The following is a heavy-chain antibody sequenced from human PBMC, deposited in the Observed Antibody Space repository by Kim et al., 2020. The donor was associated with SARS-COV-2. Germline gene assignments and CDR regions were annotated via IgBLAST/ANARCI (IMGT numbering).Heavy chain of an antibody. CDR2: IKQDGSEK. D-gene: IGHD3-9*01. CDR1: GFTFSSYW. CDR3: ARDPGKYYDILTGLTGERYFDY. V-gene: IGHV3-7*01. Sequence: GGSLRLSCAASGFTFSSYWMSWVRQAPGKGLEWVANIKQDGSEKYYVDSVKGRFTISRDNAKNSLYLQMNSLRAEDTAVYYCARDPGKYYDILTGLTGERYFDYWGQGTLVTVSS. J-gene: IGHJ4*02.